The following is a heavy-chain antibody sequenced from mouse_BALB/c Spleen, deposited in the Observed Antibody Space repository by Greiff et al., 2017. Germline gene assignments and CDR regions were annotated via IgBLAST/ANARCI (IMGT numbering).Heavy chain of an antibody. Sequence: QVQLQQSGPGLVAPSQSLSITCTVSGFSLTGYGVNWVRQPPGKGLEWLGMIWGDGSTDYNSALKSRLSISKDNSKSQVFLKMNSLQTDDTARYYCARALDRYRSAMDYWGQGTSVTVSS. CDR1: GFSLTGYG. D-gene: IGHD2-14*01. CDR3: ARALDRYRSAMDY. J-gene: IGHJ4*01. CDR2: IWGDGST. V-gene: IGHV2-6-7*01.